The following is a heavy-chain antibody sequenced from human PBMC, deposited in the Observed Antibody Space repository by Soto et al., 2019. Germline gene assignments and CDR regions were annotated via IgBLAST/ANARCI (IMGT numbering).Heavy chain of an antibody. CDR2: ISSNSLYI. CDR1: GFTFTSYS. V-gene: IGHV3-21*01. CDR3: ASDSGCSGGSCYSHFDN. Sequence: EVQLVESGGGRVKPGGSLRLSCAASGFTFTSYSMNWVRQAPGRGLEWVSSISSNSLYIYYAESVKGRFTISRDNAKKSLFLQMNSLRAEDTAVYYCASDSGCSGGSCYSHFDNWGQGTLVTVSS. J-gene: IGHJ4*02. D-gene: IGHD2-15*01.